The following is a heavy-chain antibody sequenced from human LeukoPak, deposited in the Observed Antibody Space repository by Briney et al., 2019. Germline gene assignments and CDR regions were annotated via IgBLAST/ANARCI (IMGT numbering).Heavy chain of an antibody. CDR2: ISPYNGDT. D-gene: IGHD1-1*01. CDR3: TRATGGLSDY. CDR1: CYIFSNYD. J-gene: IGHJ4*02. Sequence: ASVKVSCKTSCYIFSNYDIKWVRQAPGQGLEWMGWISPYNGDTKYAQKFQDRVTISTDTSTSTTYMELRSLRSDDTAVYYCTRATGGLSDYWGQGTLVTVSS. V-gene: IGHV1-18*04.